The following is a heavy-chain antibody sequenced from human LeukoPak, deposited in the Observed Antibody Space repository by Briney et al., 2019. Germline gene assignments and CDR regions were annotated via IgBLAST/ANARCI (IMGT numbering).Heavy chain of an antibody. V-gene: IGHV3-48*03. CDR1: GFTFSSYA. CDR2: ISSGSTI. CDR3: ARNRYGSSYDAFDI. J-gene: IGHJ3*02. Sequence: GGSLRLSCAASGFTFSSYAMHWVRQAPGKGLEWVSYISSGSTIYYADSVKGRFTISRDNAKNSLYLQMNSLRAEDTAVYYCARNRYGSSYDAFDIWGQGTMVTVSS. D-gene: IGHD3-10*01.